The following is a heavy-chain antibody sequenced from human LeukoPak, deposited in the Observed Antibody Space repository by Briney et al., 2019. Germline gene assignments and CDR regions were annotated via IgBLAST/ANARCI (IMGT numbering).Heavy chain of an antibody. Sequence: GGSLRLSCAASGFTFSSYAMCWVRQAPGKGLEWVAVISFDGSNKDYADSVKGRFTISRDNSKNTLYLQMNSLRAEDTAVYYCARDLVSASIAAAGLPGYWGQGTLVTVSS. CDR1: GFTFSSYA. J-gene: IGHJ4*02. D-gene: IGHD6-13*01. CDR2: ISFDGSNK. V-gene: IGHV3-30-3*01. CDR3: ARDLVSASIAAAGLPGY.